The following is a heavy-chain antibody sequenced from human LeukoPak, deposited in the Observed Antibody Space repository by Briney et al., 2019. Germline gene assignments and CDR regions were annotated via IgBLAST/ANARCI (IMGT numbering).Heavy chain of an antibody. CDR2: IGLSSDTT. CDR3: ARDDSGWYVY. J-gene: IGHJ4*02. V-gene: IGHV3-23*01. Sequence: GGSLRLSCAASGFTFNDFAMSWVRQAPGEGLEWVSEIGLSSDTTYYADSVRGRFTVSRDDPKSTVYLQMKSLRAEDTAVYYCARDDSGWYVYWGQGTLVTVSS. D-gene: IGHD6-19*01. CDR1: GFTFNDFA.